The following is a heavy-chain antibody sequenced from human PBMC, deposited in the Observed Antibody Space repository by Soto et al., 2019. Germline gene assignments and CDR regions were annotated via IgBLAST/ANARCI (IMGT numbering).Heavy chain of an antibody. CDR3: ARGEWLGPFDY. Sequence: QLQLQESGPGLVKPSETLSLTCTVSGGSISSSSYYWGWIRQPPGKGLEWIGSIYYSGSTYYNPSLKSRVTISVDTSKNQFSLKLSSVTAADTAVYYCARGEWLGPFDYWGQGTLVTVSS. J-gene: IGHJ4*02. CDR1: GGSISSSSYY. V-gene: IGHV4-39*01. CDR2: IYYSGST. D-gene: IGHD6-19*01.